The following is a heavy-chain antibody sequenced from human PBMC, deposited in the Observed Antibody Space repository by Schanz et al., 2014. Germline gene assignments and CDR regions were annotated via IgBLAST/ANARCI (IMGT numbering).Heavy chain of an antibody. V-gene: IGHV3-23*04. CDR2: ISGSGGDT. D-gene: IGHD4-17*01. CDR3: AKDPHKDYGGKPQALDI. J-gene: IGHJ3*02. CDR1: GFSFSTHA. Sequence: EVQLVESGGGLVQPGGSLRLSCAASGFSFSTHAMSWVRQAPGQGLEWVSGISGSGGDTYYVDSVKGRFTVSRDNSENTLYLQMNSLRAEDTAIYYCAKDPHKDYGGKPQALDIWGQGTMVTVSS.